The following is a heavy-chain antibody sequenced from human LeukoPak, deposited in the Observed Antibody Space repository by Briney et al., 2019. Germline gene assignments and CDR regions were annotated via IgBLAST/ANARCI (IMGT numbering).Heavy chain of an antibody. V-gene: IGHV1-2*04. D-gene: IGHD5-12*01. J-gene: IGHJ4*02. Sequence: EASVKVSCKASGYTFTGYYMHWVRQAPGQGLEWMGWINPNSGGTNYAQKFQGWVTMTRDTSISTAYMELSRLRSDDTAVYYCARAVYSGYDPPDYWGQGTLVTVSS. CDR2: INPNSGGT. CDR1: GYTFTGYY. CDR3: ARAVYSGYDPPDY.